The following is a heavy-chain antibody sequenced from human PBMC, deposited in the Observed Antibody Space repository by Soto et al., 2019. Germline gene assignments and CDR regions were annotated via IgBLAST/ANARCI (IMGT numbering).Heavy chain of an antibody. J-gene: IGHJ5*02. Sequence: SETLSLTCAVSGGSISSGGYSWSWIRQPPGKGLEWIGYIYHSGSTYYNPSLKSRVTISVDRSKNQFSLKLSSVTAAYTAVYNGARVTGYGGKFHCFDTSGEPPLLSVSS. CDR2: IYHSGST. D-gene: IGHD5-18*01. CDR1: GGSISSGGYS. V-gene: IGHV4-30-2*01. CDR3: ARVTGYGGKFHCFDT.